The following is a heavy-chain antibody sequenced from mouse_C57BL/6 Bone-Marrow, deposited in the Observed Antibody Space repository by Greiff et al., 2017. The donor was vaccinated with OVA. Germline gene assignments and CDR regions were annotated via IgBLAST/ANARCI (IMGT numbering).Heavy chain of an antibody. J-gene: IGHJ2*01. V-gene: IGHV14-4*01. CDR2: IDPETGAT. CDR3: TTCWDAFFDY. Sequence: VQLKESGAELVRPGASVKLSCTASGFNIQDDYMHWVKQRPDQGLEWIGWIDPETGATEYASKFQGKATITADTSSNTAYLQLSSLTSEDTAVYYCTTCWDAFFDYGGQGTTLTVFS. D-gene: IGHD4-1*01. CDR1: GFNIQDDY.